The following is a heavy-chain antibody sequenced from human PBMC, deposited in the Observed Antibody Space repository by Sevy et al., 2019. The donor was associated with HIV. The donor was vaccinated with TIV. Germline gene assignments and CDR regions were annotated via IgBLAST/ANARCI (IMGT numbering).Heavy chain of an antibody. V-gene: IGHV3-30*04. D-gene: IGHD1-1*01. CDR2: ISFDGASR. Sequence: GGSLRLSCAASGFTFSHCAMHWIRQAPGKGLEWVAAISFDGASRNYADSVKGRFTISRDNSKNYLYLQMNSLRAEDTAVYCCALERLSSNVAEYFQNWGQGTLVTVSS. CDR1: GFTFSHCA. CDR3: ALERLSSNVAEYFQN. J-gene: IGHJ1*01.